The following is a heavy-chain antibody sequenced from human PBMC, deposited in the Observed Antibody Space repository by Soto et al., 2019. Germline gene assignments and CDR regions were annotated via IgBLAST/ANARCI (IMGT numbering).Heavy chain of an antibody. CDR2: IKQDGSVK. Sequence: GGSLRLSCRASGFTFSNSWMSWVRQAPGKGLEWVANIKQDGSVKNYVDSVKGRVTISRDSSQNTLYLQMNSLRAEDTAVYYCAKDRGDNSGYPIFDSWGQGALVTVSS. D-gene: IGHD3-22*01. J-gene: IGHJ4*02. V-gene: IGHV3-7*05. CDR3: AKDRGDNSGYPIFDS. CDR1: GFTFSNSW.